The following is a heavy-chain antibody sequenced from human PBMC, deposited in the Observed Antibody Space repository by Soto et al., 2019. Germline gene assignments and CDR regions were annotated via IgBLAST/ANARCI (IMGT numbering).Heavy chain of an antibody. V-gene: IGHV4-31*03. CDR3: ARDYCSGGSCHQGFDY. CDR1: GGSISSGGYY. D-gene: IGHD2-15*01. J-gene: IGHJ4*02. CDR2: IYYSGST. Sequence: SETLSLTCTVSGGSISSGGYYWSWIRQHPGKGLEWIGYIYYSGSTYYNPSLKSRVTISVDTSKNQFSLKLSSVTAADTAVYYCARDYCSGGSCHQGFDYWGQGTLVTVSS.